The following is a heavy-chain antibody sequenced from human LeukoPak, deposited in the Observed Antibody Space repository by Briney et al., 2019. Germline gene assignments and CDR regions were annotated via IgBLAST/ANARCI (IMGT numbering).Heavy chain of an antibody. D-gene: IGHD3-22*01. CDR2: IIPIFGTA. Sequence: ASVKVSCKASGGTFSSYAISWVRQAPGQGLEWMGGIIPIFGTANYAQKFQGRVTITADESTSTAYVELSSLRSEDTAVYYCARSKYPYYYDSSGYVRHDAFDIWGQGTMVTVSS. J-gene: IGHJ3*02. CDR1: GGTFSSYA. V-gene: IGHV1-69*13. CDR3: ARSKYPYYYDSSGYVRHDAFDI.